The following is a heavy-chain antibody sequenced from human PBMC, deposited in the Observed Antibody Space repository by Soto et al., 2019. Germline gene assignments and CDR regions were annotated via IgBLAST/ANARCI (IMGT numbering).Heavy chain of an antibody. CDR1: GGSISSSSYY. CDR2: IYYSGST. CDR3: ARHFVGYCTNGVCSRLNWFDP. D-gene: IGHD2-8*01. J-gene: IGHJ5*02. V-gene: IGHV4-39*01. Sequence: SETLSLTCTVSGGSISSSSYYWGWIRQPPGKGLEWIGSIYYSGSTYYNPSLKSRVTISVDTSKNQFSLKLSSVTAADTAVYYCARHFVGYCTNGVCSRLNWFDPWGQGTLVTVYS.